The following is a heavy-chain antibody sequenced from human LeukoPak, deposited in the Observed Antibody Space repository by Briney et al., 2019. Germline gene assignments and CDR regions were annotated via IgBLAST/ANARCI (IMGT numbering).Heavy chain of an antibody. CDR2: ISWNSGSI. Sequence: PGRSLILSCAASGFTFDDYAMHWVRQAPGKGLEWVSGISWNSGSIGYADSVKGRFTISRDNAKNSLYLQMNSLRAEDTALYYCATSLAAAGTRVKWFDPWGQGTLVTVSS. J-gene: IGHJ5*02. CDR3: ATSLAAAGTRVKWFDP. CDR1: GFTFDDYA. V-gene: IGHV3-9*01. D-gene: IGHD6-13*01.